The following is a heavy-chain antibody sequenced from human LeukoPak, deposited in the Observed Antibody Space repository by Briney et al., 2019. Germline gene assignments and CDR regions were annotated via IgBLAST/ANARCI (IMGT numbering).Heavy chain of an antibody. CDR2: IYYSGST. D-gene: IGHD3-22*01. CDR3: ARSPYYYESSGYYGFDY. J-gene: IGHJ4*02. V-gene: IGHV4-59*01. Sequence: PSETLSLTCTVSGGSISSYYWNWIRQPPGKGLEWIGYIYYSGSTNYNPSLKSRVTISVDTSKNQFSLKLSSVTAADTAVYYCARSPYYYESSGYYGFDYWGQGTLVTVSS. CDR1: GGSISSYY.